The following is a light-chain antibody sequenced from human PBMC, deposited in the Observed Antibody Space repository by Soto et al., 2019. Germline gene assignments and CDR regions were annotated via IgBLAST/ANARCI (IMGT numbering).Light chain of an antibody. Sequence: DVQMTQSPSSLSAFVGDNITITCRASQSISSYLNWYQQKPGKGPRLLIYAASTLQRGVPSRFSGSGSGTDFTLIISSLQPEDFATYCCQQTYSTPFTFGPGTKVEIK. CDR3: QQTYSTPFT. V-gene: IGKV1-39*01. J-gene: IGKJ3*01. CDR1: QSISSY. CDR2: AAS.